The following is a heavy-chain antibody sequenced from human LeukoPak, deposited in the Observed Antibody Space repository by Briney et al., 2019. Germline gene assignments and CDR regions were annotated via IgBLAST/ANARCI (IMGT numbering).Heavy chain of an antibody. Sequence: GGSLRLSCAASGFTFSSYAMTWVRQAPGKGLEWVSTISGSGGTTYYADSVKGRFTISRDNSKNTLYLRMNSLRADDTAVYYCAKPGAGADYGDRFDYWGQGTLVTVSS. D-gene: IGHD4-17*01. CDR1: GFTFSSYA. V-gene: IGHV3-23*01. J-gene: IGHJ4*02. CDR3: AKPGAGADYGDRFDY. CDR2: ISGSGGTT.